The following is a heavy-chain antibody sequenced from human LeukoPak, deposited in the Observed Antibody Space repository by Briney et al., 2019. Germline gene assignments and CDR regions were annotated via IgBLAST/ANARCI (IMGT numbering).Heavy chain of an antibody. J-gene: IGHJ4*02. CDR2: INPNNGGT. CDR1: GYTFTGYY. Sequence: GASVKVSCKASGYTFTGYYMHWVRQAPGQGLEWMGWINPNNGGTNYAQKFQGRVTMTRDTSISTAYMELSRLRSDDTAVYYCARGHRIRYFDWFHIDYWGQGTLVTVSS. V-gene: IGHV1-2*02. CDR3: ARGHRIRYFDWFHIDY. D-gene: IGHD3-9*01.